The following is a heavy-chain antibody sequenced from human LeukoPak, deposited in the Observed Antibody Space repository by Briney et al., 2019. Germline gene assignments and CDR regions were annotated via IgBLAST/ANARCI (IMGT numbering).Heavy chain of an antibody. J-gene: IGHJ4*02. CDR1: GYTFTSYY. CDR3: ARENIAVAGTDY. Sequence: ASVTVSCKASGYTFTSYYMHWVRQAPGQGLEWMGIINPSGGSTSYAQKFQGRVTMTRDTSTSTVYMELSSLRSEDTAVYYCARENIAVAGTDYWGQGTLVTVSS. V-gene: IGHV1-46*01. CDR2: INPSGGST. D-gene: IGHD6-19*01.